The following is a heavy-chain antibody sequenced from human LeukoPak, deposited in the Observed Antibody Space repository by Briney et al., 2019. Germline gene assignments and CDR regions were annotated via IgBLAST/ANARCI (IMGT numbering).Heavy chain of an antibody. D-gene: IGHD2-2*01. J-gene: IGHJ4*02. CDR2: INSDGSST. Sequence: PGGSLRLSCAASGFIFSSYWMRWVRQAPEKGLVWVSRINSDGSSTSYADSVKGRFTISRDNAKNTLYLQMNSLRAEDTAVYYCARHVVVPAAPYYFDYWGQGTLVTVSS. V-gene: IGHV3-74*01. CDR3: ARHVVVPAAPYYFDY. CDR1: GFIFSSYW.